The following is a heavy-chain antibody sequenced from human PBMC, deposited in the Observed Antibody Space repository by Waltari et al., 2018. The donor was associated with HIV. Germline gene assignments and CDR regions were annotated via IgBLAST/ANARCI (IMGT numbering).Heavy chain of an antibody. CDR2: IDSGGST. D-gene: IGHD1-26*01. CDR1: GFTVSSNS. Sequence: EVQLVESGGGLVQPGGSLRLSCAASGFTVSSNSMSWVRQAPGKGLEWGSVIDSGGSTYYADSVKGRFTISRDKSKNTLYRQMNSLRAEDTAVYYCARDRGGSSFQHWGQGTLVTVSS. J-gene: IGHJ1*01. CDR3: ARDRGGSSFQH. V-gene: IGHV3-66*02.